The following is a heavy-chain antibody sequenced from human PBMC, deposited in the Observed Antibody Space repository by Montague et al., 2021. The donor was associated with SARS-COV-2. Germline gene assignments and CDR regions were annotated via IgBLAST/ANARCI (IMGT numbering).Heavy chain of an antibody. J-gene: IGHJ4*02. CDR3: MRREWDLPGLVDH. Sequence: SLRLSCAASGFNFTGSAMHWVRHSSGKGLEWVGRIRTKYNNYATQYGVSVEGRFTISRDDSKNTSYLQLTGLKTGDTAVYYCMRREWDLPGLVDHWGQGTLVTVSS. D-gene: IGHD1-26*01. CDR2: IRTKYNNYAT. CDR1: GFNFTGSA. V-gene: IGHV3-73*01.